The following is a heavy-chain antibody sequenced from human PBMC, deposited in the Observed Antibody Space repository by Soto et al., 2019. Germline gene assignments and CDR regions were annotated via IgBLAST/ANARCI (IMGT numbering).Heavy chain of an antibody. CDR2: ISSYNGDT. Sequence: QVQLVQSGAEVKKPGASVKVSCKASGYTFTRSGISWVRQAPGQGPEWMGWISSYNGDTNYAQTFQGRVTMTTDTSTSTAYMELRSLRSDDTAGYYCAREGGAPYYYYGMDVWGQGTPVTVSS. CDR3: AREGGAPYYYYGMDV. CDR1: GYTFTRSG. D-gene: IGHD3-10*01. J-gene: IGHJ6*02. V-gene: IGHV1-18*01.